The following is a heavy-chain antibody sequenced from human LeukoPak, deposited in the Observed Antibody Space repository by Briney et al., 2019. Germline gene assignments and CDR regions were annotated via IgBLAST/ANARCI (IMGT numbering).Heavy chain of an antibody. D-gene: IGHD2-2*01. Sequence: GASVKVSCKASGYTFTSYGISWVRQAPGQGLEWMGWISAYNGNTNYAQKLQGRVTMTTDTSTSTVYMELRSLRSDDTAVYYCARTGYCSSTSCFPDAFDIWGQGTMVTVSS. CDR3: ARTGYCSSTSCFPDAFDI. CDR2: ISAYNGNT. V-gene: IGHV1-18*01. CDR1: GYTFTSYG. J-gene: IGHJ3*02.